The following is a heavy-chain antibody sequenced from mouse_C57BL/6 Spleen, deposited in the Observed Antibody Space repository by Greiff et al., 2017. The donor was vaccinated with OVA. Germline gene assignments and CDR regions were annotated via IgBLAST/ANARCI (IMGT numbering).Heavy chain of an antibody. CDR1: GYTFTSYW. V-gene: IGHV1-7*01. CDR2: INPSSGYT. D-gene: IGHD1-1*01. CDR3: ARGDGSSYGAMDY. J-gene: IGHJ4*01. Sequence: QVQLKQSGAELAKPGASVKLSCKASGYTFTSYWMHWVNQRPGQGLEWIGYINPSSGYTKYNQKFKDKATLTADKSSSTAYMQLSSLTYEDSAVYYCARGDGSSYGAMDYWGQGPSVTVSS.